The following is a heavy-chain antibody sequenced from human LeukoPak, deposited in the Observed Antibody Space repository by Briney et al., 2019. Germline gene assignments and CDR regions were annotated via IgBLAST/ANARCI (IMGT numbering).Heavy chain of an antibody. CDR1: GDSFSSNSAA. V-gene: IGHV6-1*01. CDR2: TYYRSKWYN. CDR3: ARAVDRHYRMKRSGPFDP. D-gene: IGHD3-10*01. J-gene: IGHJ5*02. Sequence: SQTLSLTCAVSGDSFSSNSAAWNWLTQSPSRGLEWLGRTYYRSKWYNDCAVSVKSRITINPDTSKNQFSLQLNSVTPEDTAVYYCARAVDRHYRMKRSGPFDPWGQGTLVTVSS.